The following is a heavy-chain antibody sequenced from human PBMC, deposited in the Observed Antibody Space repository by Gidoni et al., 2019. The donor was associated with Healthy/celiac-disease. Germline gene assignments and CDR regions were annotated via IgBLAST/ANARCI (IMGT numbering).Heavy chain of an antibody. CDR1: GGSIRSSNW. D-gene: IGHD6-13*01. V-gene: IGHV4-4*02. J-gene: IGHJ4*02. Sequence: QVQLQESGPGLVKPSGTLSLTCAVSGGSIRSSNWCSWVRQPPGKGLEWIGEIYHSGSTNYNPSLQSRVPISVDKSKNQFSLKLSSVTAADTAVYYCARAGTAGNLYFDYWGQGTLVTVSS. CDR3: ARAGTAGNLYFDY. CDR2: IYHSGST.